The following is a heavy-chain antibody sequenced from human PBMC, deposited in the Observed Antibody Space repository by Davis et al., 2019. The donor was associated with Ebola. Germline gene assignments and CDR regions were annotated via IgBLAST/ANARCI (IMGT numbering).Heavy chain of an antibody. Sequence: GESLKISCAASGFTVSSNYMSWVRQAPGKGLEWVSVIYSGGSTYYADSVKGRFTISRDNSKNTLYLQMNSMRAEETAVDYCARSPRYCSGGSCNSDNWIDPWGQGTLVTVSS. CDR1: GFTVSSNY. D-gene: IGHD2-15*01. V-gene: IGHV3-53*01. CDR2: IYSGGST. J-gene: IGHJ5*02. CDR3: ARSPRYCSGGSCNSDNWIDP.